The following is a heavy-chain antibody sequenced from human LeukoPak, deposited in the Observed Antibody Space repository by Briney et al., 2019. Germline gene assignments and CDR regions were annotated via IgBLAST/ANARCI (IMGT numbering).Heavy chain of an antibody. V-gene: IGHV3-53*01. CDR1: GCSVNGNY. CDR3: ARGSRAGPAGYYDSSGSYYGGDFDY. D-gene: IGHD3-22*01. J-gene: IGHJ4*03. Sequence: WGSLTLTCTASGCSVNGNYWSWIRQAPGKGLEWIAVIYSGGNTYYADSVKGRFTISRDNSKNTLYLQMNSLRAEDTAVYYCARGSRAGPAGYYDSSGSYYGGDFDYWGQGTMVTVSS. CDR2: IYSGGNT.